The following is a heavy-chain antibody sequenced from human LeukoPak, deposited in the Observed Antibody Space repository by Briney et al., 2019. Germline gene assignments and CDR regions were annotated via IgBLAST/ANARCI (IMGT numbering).Heavy chain of an antibody. J-gene: IGHJ4*02. CDR1: GGSISSGDYY. CDR3: ARGSWSSSMDY. V-gene: IGHV4-30-4*01. D-gene: IGHD6-6*01. CDR2: IYYSGST. Sequence: SQTLSLTCTVSGGSISSGDYYWSWIRQPPGKGLEYIGYIYYSGSTYYNPSLKSRITISVDTSKNQFSLKLSSVTAADTAVYYCARGSWSSSMDYWGQGTLVTVSS.